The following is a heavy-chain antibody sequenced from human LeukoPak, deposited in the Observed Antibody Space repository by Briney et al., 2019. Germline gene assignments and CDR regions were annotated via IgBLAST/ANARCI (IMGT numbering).Heavy chain of an antibody. Sequence: LSETLSLTCSVSGGSININSFYWGWIRQPPGKGLEWIGSIYYSGSTYYNPSLKSRVTISVDTSKNQFSLKLSSVTAADTAVYYCGSGWYWYFDYWGQGTLVTVSS. CDR1: GGSININSFY. J-gene: IGHJ4*02. V-gene: IGHV4-39*01. D-gene: IGHD6-19*01. CDR2: IYYSGST. CDR3: GSGWYWYFDY.